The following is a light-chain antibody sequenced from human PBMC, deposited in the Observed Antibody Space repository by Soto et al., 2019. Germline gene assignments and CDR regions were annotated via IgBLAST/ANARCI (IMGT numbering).Light chain of an antibody. J-gene: IGKJ1*01. CDR1: QSISSW. CDR3: QQSRT. Sequence: DVQMTQSPSTLSASVGDRVTFTCRASQSISSWLAWYQQKPGKAPKLLIYDASSLESGVPSRFSGSGSGTEFTLTISSLQPDDFATYYCQQSRTFGQGTKVDI. V-gene: IGKV1-5*01. CDR2: DAS.